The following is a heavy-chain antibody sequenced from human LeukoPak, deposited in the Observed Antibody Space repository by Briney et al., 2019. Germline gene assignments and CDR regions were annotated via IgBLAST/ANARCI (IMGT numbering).Heavy chain of an antibody. J-gene: IGHJ6*02. CDR3: AIGDGYYYYYYGMDV. D-gene: IGHD3-16*01. Sequence: GASVKVSCKASGYTFTSYDINWVRQATGQGLEWMGWMNPNSGNTGYAQKFQGRVTMTRNTSTSTAYMELSSLRSEDTAVYYCAIGDGYYYYYYGMDVWGQGTTVAVSS. CDR1: GYTFTSYD. V-gene: IGHV1-8*01. CDR2: MNPNSGNT.